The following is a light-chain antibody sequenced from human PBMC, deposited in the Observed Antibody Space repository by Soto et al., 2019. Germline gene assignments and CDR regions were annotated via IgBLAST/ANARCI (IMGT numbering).Light chain of an antibody. CDR1: QSVSSN. CDR2: GAS. V-gene: IGKV3-20*01. Sequence: IGMSQSPAAVSVSPWKRATLYSRASQSVSSNLDWYQQKPGQAPRLLIYGASSRATGIPDRFSGSGSGTDFTLTISRLEPEDFAVYYCQQYGSSPRTFGQGTKVDI. J-gene: IGKJ1*01. CDR3: QQYGSSPRT.